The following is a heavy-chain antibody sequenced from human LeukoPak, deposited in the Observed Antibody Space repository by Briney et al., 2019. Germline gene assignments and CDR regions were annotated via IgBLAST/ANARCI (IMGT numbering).Heavy chain of an antibody. V-gene: IGHV4-59*12. D-gene: IGHD6-13*01. CDR3: ARDSTRYSSNY. CDR2: IYHSGST. Sequence: PSETLSLTCTVSGGSISSYYWSWIRQPPGKGLEWIGYIYHSGSTYYNPSLKSRVTISADRSKNQFSLKLSSVTAADTAVYYCARDSTRYSSNYWGQGTLVTVSS. CDR1: GGSISSYY. J-gene: IGHJ4*02.